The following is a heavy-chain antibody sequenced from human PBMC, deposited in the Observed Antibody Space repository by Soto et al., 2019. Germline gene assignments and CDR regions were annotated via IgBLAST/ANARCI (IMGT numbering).Heavy chain of an antibody. Sequence: SVTVSCQASGGTFSSYAISWVRQAPGQGLEWMGGIIPIFGTANYAQKFQGRVTITADESTSTAYMELSSLRSEDTAVYYCARNLQKIWFGELKYYYGMDVWGQGTTVTVSS. D-gene: IGHD3-10*01. CDR1: GGTFSSYA. J-gene: IGHJ6*02. CDR3: ARNLQKIWFGELKYYYGMDV. CDR2: IIPIFGTA. V-gene: IGHV1-69*13.